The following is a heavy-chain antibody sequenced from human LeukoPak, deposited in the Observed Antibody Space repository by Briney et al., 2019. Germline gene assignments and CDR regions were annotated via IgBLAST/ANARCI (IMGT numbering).Heavy chain of an antibody. Sequence: WASVEVSCKASGGTFSSYAISWVRQAPGQGLEWMGGIIPIFGTANYAQKFQGRVTITADESTSTAYMELSSLRSEDTAVYYCARGPSTLGYCSSTSCYAFDPWGQGTLVTVSS. CDR3: ARGPSTLGYCSSTSCYAFDP. CDR2: IIPIFGTA. V-gene: IGHV1-69*13. CDR1: GGTFSSYA. D-gene: IGHD2-2*01. J-gene: IGHJ5*02.